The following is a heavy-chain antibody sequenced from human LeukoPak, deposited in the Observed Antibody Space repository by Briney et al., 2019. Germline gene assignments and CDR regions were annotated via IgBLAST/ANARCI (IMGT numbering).Heavy chain of an antibody. D-gene: IGHD3-9*01. V-gene: IGHV4-34*01. CDR2: INHSGST. Sequence: SETLSLTCAVYGGSFSGYYWSWIRQPPGKGLEWIGEINHSGSTNYNPSLKSRVTISVDTSKNQFSLKLSSVTAADTAVYYCARRARTRLRYFDWLLDYWGQGTLVTVSS. CDR3: ARRARTRLRYFDWLLDY. J-gene: IGHJ4*02. CDR1: GGSFSGYY.